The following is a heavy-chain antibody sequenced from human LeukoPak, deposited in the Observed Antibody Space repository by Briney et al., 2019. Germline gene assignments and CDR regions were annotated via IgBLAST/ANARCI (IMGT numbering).Heavy chain of an antibody. J-gene: IGHJ2*01. CDR1: GGSFSGYY. CDR2: INHSGST. CDR3: ARRRQYDSSLFWNFDL. Sequence: SETLSLTCAVYGGSFSGYYWSWIRQSPGKGLEWIGEINHSGSTNYNPSLKSRVTISVDTSKNQFSLKLSSVTTADTAVYYCARRRQYDSSLFWNFDLWGRGTLVTVSS. D-gene: IGHD6-6*01. V-gene: IGHV4-34*01.